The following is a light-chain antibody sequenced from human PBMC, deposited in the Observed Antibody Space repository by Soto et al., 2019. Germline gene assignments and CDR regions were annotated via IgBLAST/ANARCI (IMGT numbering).Light chain of an antibody. CDR1: QSVSSY. V-gene: IGKV3-15*01. Sequence: EIVMTQSPATLSVSPGERATLSCRASQSVSSYLAWYQQKPGQAPRLLIYGASTRATGIPARFSGSGSGTEFTLTISSLQSEDFAVYYCQQYNNWPQLTFGGGTKVDIK. CDR2: GAS. J-gene: IGKJ4*01. CDR3: QQYNNWPQLT.